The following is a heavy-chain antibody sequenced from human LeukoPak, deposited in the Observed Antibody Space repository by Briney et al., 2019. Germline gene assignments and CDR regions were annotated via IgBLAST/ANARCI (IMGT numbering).Heavy chain of an antibody. CDR3: AKGAEIDH. CDR2: VSGPAGTT. CDR1: GFNFSSFG. V-gene: IGHV3-23*01. J-gene: IGHJ4*02. Sequence: GGSLRLSCTASGFNFSSFGMSWVRQAPGKGLELLSAVSGPAGTTYYVESVKGRFTISRDYSTSMVFLQMNSLIVDDTAIYYCAKGAEIDHWGQGTLVTVSS.